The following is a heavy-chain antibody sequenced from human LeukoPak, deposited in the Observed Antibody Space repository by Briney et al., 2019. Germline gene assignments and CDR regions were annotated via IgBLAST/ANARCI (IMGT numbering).Heavy chain of an antibody. CDR2: IYYSGST. V-gene: IGHV4-39*07. D-gene: IGHD6-19*01. Sequence: SETLSLTCTVSGGSINSSNYYWGWIRQHPGKGLEWIGSIYYSGSTYYNPSLKSRVTISVDTSKNQFSLKLSSVTAADTAVYYCARASSGWPFDYWGQGTLVTVSS. CDR3: ARASSGWPFDY. CDR1: GGSINSSNYY. J-gene: IGHJ4*02.